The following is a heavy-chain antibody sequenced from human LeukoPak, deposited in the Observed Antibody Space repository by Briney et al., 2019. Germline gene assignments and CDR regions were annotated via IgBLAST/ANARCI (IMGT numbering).Heavy chain of an antibody. D-gene: IGHD3-10*01. J-gene: IGHJ6*02. CDR1: GLTFSSYA. Sequence: PGGSLRLSCAASGLTFSSYAMTWVRQAPGKGLEWVSNVSGGGRSTYYADSVRGRFTISRDNSKNMVYLQMNGLRAEDTALSYCARILGSGSYFNSRYDYYYYGMDVWGQGTTVTVSS. CDR3: ARILGSGSYFNSRYDYYYYGMDV. CDR2: VSGGGRST. V-gene: IGHV3-23*01.